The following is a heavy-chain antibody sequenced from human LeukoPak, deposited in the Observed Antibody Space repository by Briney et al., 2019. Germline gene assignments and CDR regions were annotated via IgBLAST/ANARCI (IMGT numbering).Heavy chain of an antibody. CDR1: GGSFSGYY. CDR2: INHSGST. J-gene: IGHJ4*02. CDR3: ASVGATTVTSGTDY. D-gene: IGHD4-17*01. Sequence: SETLSLTCAVYGGSFSGYYWSWIRQPPGKGLEWIGEINHSGSTNYNPSLKSRVTISVDTSKNQFSLKLSSVTAADTAVYYCASVGATTVTSGTDYWGQGTLVTVSS. V-gene: IGHV4-34*01.